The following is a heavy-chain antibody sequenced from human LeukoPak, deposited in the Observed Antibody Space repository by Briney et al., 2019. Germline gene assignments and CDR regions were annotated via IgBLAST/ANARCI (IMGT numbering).Heavy chain of an antibody. CDR3: ARDMWGTCDY. J-gene: IGHJ4*02. CDR1: AFTFRDFW. D-gene: IGHD1-14*01. CDR2: LNPEGTDT. Sequence: GGSLRLSRAASAFTFRDFWMHWVRQVPGKGLEWVSRLNPEGTDTFYADSVKGRFTISRDNAKNTLYLQMSSLRAEDTAVYYCARDMWGTCDYWGQGALVTVSS. V-gene: IGHV3-74*01.